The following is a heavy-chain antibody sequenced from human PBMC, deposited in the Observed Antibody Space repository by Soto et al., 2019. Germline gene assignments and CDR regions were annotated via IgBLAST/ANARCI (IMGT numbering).Heavy chain of an antibody. CDR1: GFTFSSYG. V-gene: IGHV3-33*01. CDR2: IWYDGSNK. J-gene: IGHJ4*02. D-gene: IGHD2-15*01. CDR3: AREVDIVVVVAAFDY. Sequence: GGSLRLSCAASGFTFSSYGMHWVRQAPGKGLEWVAVIWYDGSNKYYADSVKGRFTISRDNSKNTLYLQMNSLRAEDTAVYYCAREVDIVVVVAAFDYWGQGPLVTVSS.